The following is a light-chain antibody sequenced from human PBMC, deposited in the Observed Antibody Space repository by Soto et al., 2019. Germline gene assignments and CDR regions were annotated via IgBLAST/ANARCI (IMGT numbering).Light chain of an antibody. J-gene: IGLJ1*01. CDR1: SSDVGGYNY. CDR3: SSYTRSSLYV. Sequence: QSMLTQPASVSGSPGQSITISCTGTSSDVGGYNYVSWYQQHPGKAPKLMIYEVTNRPSGVPNRFSGSKSGNTASLTISGVQAEDEADYYCSSYTRSSLYVFGTGTKVTVL. CDR2: EVT. V-gene: IGLV2-14*01.